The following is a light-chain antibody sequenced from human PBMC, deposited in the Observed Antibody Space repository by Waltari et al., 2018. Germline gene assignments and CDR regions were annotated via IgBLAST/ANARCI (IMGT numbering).Light chain of an antibody. Sequence: DIQITPSPSPPSASVGDRVPITCRASQSISSYLKWYQQKPGKAPKLLIYAASSLQSGGPSRFSGSRSGTDFTLTISSLQHEDFATYYCQQSYSTPMYTFGQGTKLEIK. CDR1: QSISSY. V-gene: IGKV1-39*01. CDR3: QQSYSTPMYT. CDR2: AAS. J-gene: IGKJ2*01.